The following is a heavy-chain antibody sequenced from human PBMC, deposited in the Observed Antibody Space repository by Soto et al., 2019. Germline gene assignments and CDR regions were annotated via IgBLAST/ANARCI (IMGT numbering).Heavy chain of an antibody. CDR3: AQSSPHCSGGSCYSREHWFDP. V-gene: IGHV1-2*02. CDR2: INPNSGGT. Sequence: ASVKVSCKASGYTFTGYYMHWVRQAPGQGLEWMGWINPNSGGTNYAQKFQGRVTMTRDTSISTAYMELSRLRSDDTAVYYCAQSSPHCSGGSCYSREHWFDPWGQGTLVTVYS. D-gene: IGHD2-15*01. J-gene: IGHJ5*02. CDR1: GYTFTGYY.